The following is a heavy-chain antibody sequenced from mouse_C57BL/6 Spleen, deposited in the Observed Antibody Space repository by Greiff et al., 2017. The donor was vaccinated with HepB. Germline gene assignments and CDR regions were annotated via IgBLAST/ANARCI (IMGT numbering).Heavy chain of an antibody. J-gene: IGHJ1*03. Sequence: ESGPGLVKPSQSLSLTCSVTGYSITSGYYWNWIRQFPGNKLEWMGYISYDGSNNYNPSLKNRISITRDTSKNQFFLKLNSVTTEDTATYYCARAGRYWYFDVWGTGTTVTVSS. CDR3: ARAGRYWYFDV. CDR2: ISYDGSN. CDR1: GYSITSGYY. V-gene: IGHV3-6*01.